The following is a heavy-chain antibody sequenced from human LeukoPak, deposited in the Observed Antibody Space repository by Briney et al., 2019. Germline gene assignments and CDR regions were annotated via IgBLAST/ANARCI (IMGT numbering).Heavy chain of an antibody. J-gene: IGHJ4*02. V-gene: IGHV4-59*08. CDR2: IYYSGST. D-gene: IGHD3-10*01. CDR1: GGSISSYY. Sequence: SETLSLTCSVSGGSISSYYWSWIRQPPGKGLECIGYIYYSGSTNYNPSLKSRVTISVDTSKNQFSLKLSSVTAADTAVYYYARRPGFGSGTFFDYWGQGTLVTVSS. CDR3: ARRPGFGSGTFFDY.